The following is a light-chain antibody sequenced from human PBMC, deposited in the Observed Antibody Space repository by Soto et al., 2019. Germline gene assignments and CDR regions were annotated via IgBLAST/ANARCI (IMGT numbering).Light chain of an antibody. CDR3: QQYNNWLPIT. J-gene: IGKJ5*01. Sequence: EIVMTQSPATMSVSPGERSTLSCRASQSVRSNLAWYQQKPCQAPRLLIYGASTRATGIPARFSGSGSGTEFTLTVSSLQSEDFADYYCQQYNNWLPITFGQGTRLEIK. CDR2: GAS. V-gene: IGKV3-15*01. CDR1: QSVRSN.